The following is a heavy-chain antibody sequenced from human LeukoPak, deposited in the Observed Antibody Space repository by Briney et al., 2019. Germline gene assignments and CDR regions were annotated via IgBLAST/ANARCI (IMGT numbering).Heavy chain of an antibody. D-gene: IGHD4-17*01. CDR3: ARDPVAVTTYYRPRAHWFDP. J-gene: IGHJ5*02. CDR2: IYTSGST. Sequence: PSETLSLTCNVSGGSISGYCWSWIRQPAGKGLEWIGLIYTSGSTNYNPSLKSRVTMSIDTSKNQLSLKLRSVTAADTAVYYCARDPVAVTTYYRPRAHWFDPWGQGTLVTVSS. V-gene: IGHV4-4*07. CDR1: GGSISGYC.